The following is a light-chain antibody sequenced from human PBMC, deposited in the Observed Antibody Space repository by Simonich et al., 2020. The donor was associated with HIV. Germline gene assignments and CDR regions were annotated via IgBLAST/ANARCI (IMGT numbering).Light chain of an antibody. CDR2: AAY. CDR1: QSISNS. V-gene: IGKV1-NL1*01. CDR3: QQYYNTLFT. Sequence: DIQMTPSPSSLSASVGDRVTITCRASQSISNSLAWYQQKPGKTPNLLLYAAYRLERGVPSRFSGSGSGTDYTLTISSLQPEDFATYYCQQYYNTLFTFGPGTKVDIK. J-gene: IGKJ3*01.